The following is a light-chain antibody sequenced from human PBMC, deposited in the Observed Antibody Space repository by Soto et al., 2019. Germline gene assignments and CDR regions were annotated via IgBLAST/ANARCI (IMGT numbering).Light chain of an antibody. J-gene: IGKJ4*01. V-gene: IGKV3-20*01. Sequence: EIVLTQSPGTLSLSPGERATLSCRASQSVTSNYLAWYQRKPGQAPRLLIYGASSRATGIPDRFSGSGSGTDFILTISRLEPEDLAVYYCQQYGDSLLTFGGGTRVE. CDR1: QSVTSNY. CDR2: GAS. CDR3: QQYGDSLLT.